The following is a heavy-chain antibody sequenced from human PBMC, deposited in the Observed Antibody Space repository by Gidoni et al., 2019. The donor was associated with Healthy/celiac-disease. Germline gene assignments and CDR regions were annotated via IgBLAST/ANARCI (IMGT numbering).Heavy chain of an antibody. CDR3: AAMVRGVITPIDY. J-gene: IGHJ4*02. D-gene: IGHD3-10*01. Sequence: EVQLLESGGGLVQPGGSLSLSCAASGFTFSSYAMSWVRQAPGKGLECVSAISGSGGSTYYADSVKGRFTISRDNSKNTLYLQMNSLRAEDTAVYYCAAMVRGVITPIDYWGQGTLVTVSS. CDR2: ISGSGGST. CDR1: GFTFSSYA. V-gene: IGHV3-23*01.